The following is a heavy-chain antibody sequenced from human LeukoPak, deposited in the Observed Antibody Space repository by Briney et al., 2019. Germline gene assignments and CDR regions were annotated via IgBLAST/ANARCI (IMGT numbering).Heavy chain of an antibody. J-gene: IGHJ6*03. D-gene: IGHD4-17*01. CDR2: INPNSGGT. CDR3: ARSSSTVNLYYYYMDV. Sequence: GASVKVSCKASGGTFSSYAISWVRQAPGQGLEWMGWINPNSGGTNYAQKFQGRVTMTRDTSISTAYMELSRLTSDDTAVYYCARSSSTVNLYYYYMDVWGKGTTVTVSS. V-gene: IGHV1-2*02. CDR1: GGTFSSYA.